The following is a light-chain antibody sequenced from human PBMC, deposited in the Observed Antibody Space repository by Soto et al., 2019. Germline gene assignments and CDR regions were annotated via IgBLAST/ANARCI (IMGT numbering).Light chain of an antibody. CDR1: SSDVGGYNY. CDR2: EVS. J-gene: IGLJ2*01. V-gene: IGLV2-14*01. CDR3: SSYIRASTPVV. Sequence: QSALTQPASVSGSPGQSITISCTGNSSDVGGYNYVSWYQQHPGKAPKHMIYEVSNRPSGVSDRFSGSKSGNTASLTISGLQAVDVADYYTSSYIRASTPVVFGEGTKLTVL.